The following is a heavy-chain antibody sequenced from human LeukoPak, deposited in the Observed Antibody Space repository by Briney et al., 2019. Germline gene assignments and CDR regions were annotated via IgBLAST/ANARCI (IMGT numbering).Heavy chain of an antibody. CDR2: IWYDGSQT. CDR3: VRGLNDYGDYGHGY. D-gene: IGHD4-17*01. V-gene: IGHV3-33*01. J-gene: IGHJ4*02. CDR1: GFTFSQYA. Sequence: SGGPLRLSCEVSGFTFSQYAMHWVRQSPGKGLEWVAVIWYDGSQTYYADSVKGRFTVSRDNSKDTVYLQMNSLRDEDTAVYYCVRGLNDYGDYGHGYWGQGTLVIVSS.